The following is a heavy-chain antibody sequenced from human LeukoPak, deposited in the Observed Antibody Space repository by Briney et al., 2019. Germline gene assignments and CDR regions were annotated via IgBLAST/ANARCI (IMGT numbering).Heavy chain of an antibody. V-gene: IGHV1-2*06. D-gene: IGHD6-13*01. J-gene: IGHJ4*02. CDR3: ARGRSSWYDLDY. CDR2: INPNSGGT. Sequence: SVKVPCKASGYSFTGYYMYWVRQAPGQGLEWMGRINPNSGGTNYAQKFQGRVTMTRDTSISTAYMELSRLRSDDTAVYYCARGRSSWYDLDYWGQGTLVTVSS. CDR1: GYSFTGYY.